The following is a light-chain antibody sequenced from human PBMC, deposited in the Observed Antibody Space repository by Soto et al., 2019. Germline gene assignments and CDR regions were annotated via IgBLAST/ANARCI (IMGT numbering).Light chain of an antibody. Sequence: EIVLTQSPGTLSLSPGERATLSCTASQSISSSYLAWYQQKPGQAPRLLVYGASSRATGIPDRFSGSGSGTDFTLTISRLEPEDFAVYYCQQYGSSRFTFGHGTKVDIK. J-gene: IGKJ3*01. V-gene: IGKV3-20*01. CDR2: GAS. CDR3: QQYGSSRFT. CDR1: QSISSSY.